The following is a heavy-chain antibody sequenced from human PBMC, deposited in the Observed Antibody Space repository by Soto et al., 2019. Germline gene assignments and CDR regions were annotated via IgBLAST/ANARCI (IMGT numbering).Heavy chain of an antibody. Sequence: EALLVTCAVLRACRGGHDWSWVLQSPDKGLECIGEVHPSGSTDYNPSLKSRLTLSLDTSKNQFSLKVASVTAADTAVYFCARGKPSGCRFGPRNFYYYGPHVCG. J-gene: IGHJ6*02. CDR2: VHPSGST. D-gene: IGHD5-18*01. V-gene: IGHV4-34*01. CDR3: ARGKPSGCRFGPRNFYYYGPHV. CDR1: RACRGGHD.